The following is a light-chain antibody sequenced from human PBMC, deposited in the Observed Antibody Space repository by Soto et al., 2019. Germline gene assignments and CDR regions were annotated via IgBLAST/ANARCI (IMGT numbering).Light chain of an antibody. CDR2: GNN. CDR3: AAWDDSLSGVV. V-gene: IGLV1-47*01. CDR1: SSNIGTNY. J-gene: IGLJ3*02. Sequence: QSVLTQPPSASGTPGQMVTISSSGSSSNIGTNYVSWYQQLPGTAPKLLIYGNNQRPSGVPDRFSGSRSGTSASLAISGLRSEDEADYYCAAWDDSLSGVVFGGGAKLTVL.